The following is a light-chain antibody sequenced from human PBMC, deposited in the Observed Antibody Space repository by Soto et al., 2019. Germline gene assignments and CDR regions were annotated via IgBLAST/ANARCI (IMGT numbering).Light chain of an antibody. V-gene: IGKV3D-15*01. Sequence: SPAIFSLSPGEIATRSVKASQSVSSYLAWYQQKPGQAPRLLIYDASNRATGIPARFSGSGSGTEFTLTIISLQSEDFAVYYCQQYNNWSTFGQGTRLEI. J-gene: IGKJ5*01. CDR3: QQYNNWST. CDR2: DAS. CDR1: QSVSSY.